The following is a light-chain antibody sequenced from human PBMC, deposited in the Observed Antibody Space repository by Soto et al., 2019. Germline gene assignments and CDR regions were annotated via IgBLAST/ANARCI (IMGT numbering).Light chain of an antibody. CDR1: SSDVGAYNY. J-gene: IGLJ1*01. CDR3: SSHTRSSTPYV. V-gene: IGLV2-14*01. CDR2: EVS. Sequence: QSALTQPASVSGSPGQSITISCTGTSSDVGAYNYVSWYQQHPGKAPKLMIYEVSNRPSGVSNRFSGSKSGSTASLTISGLQAEDEADYYCSSHTRSSTPYVFGTGTKVTV.